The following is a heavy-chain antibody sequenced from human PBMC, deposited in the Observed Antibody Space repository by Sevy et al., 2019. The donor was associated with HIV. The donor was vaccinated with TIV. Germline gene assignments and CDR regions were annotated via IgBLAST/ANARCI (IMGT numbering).Heavy chain of an antibody. D-gene: IGHD3-10*01. CDR3: AKDTSPNYYGSGGTDY. J-gene: IGHJ4*02. CDR2: ISWNSGSI. CDR1: GFTFDDYA. V-gene: IGHV3-9*01. Sequence: GGSLRLSCAASGFTFDDYAMHWVRQAPGKGLEWVSGISWNSGSIGYADSVKGRFTISRDNAKNSLYLKMNSLRAEDTALYYCAKDTSPNYYGSGGTDYWGQGTLVTVSS.